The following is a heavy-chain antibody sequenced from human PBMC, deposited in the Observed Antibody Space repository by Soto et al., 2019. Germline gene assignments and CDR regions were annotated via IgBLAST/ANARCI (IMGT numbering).Heavy chain of an antibody. CDR1: GVSISSGGYY. D-gene: IGHD3-10*01. V-gene: IGHV4-31*03. Sequence: SDTLSHTCPVSGVSISSGGYYWSWIRQHPGKGLEWIGYIYYSGSTYYNPSLKSRVTISVDTSKNQFSLKLSSVTAADTAVYYCARDDSSMRKYYYGSGSPRYYGMDVWGQGTTVTVS. J-gene: IGHJ6*02. CDR2: IYYSGST. CDR3: ARDDSSMRKYYYGSGSPRYYGMDV.